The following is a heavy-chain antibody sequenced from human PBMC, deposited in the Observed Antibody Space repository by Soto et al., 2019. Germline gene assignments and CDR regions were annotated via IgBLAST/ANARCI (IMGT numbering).Heavy chain of an antibody. CDR1: GLTFSSYV. Sequence: QVQLVESGGGVVQPGRSLRLSCEASGLTFSSYVMHLVRQAPGKGLEGVAVISYDGSNKYYADSVKGRFTIARDNSKNTLYLQRSRLRAEDTSVYYCAKDGPRRSVYGNYFDYWGQGTLVTVSS. CDR2: ISYDGSNK. D-gene: IGHD5-12*01. V-gene: IGHV3-30*18. J-gene: IGHJ4*02. CDR3: AKDGPRRSVYGNYFDY.